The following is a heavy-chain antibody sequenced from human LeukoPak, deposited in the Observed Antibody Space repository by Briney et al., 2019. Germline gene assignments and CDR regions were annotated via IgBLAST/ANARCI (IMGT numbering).Heavy chain of an antibody. CDR2: INSDGSST. J-gene: IGHJ6*02. Sequence: PGGSLRLSCAASGFTFSSYWMHWVRQAPGKGLVWVSRINSDGSSTSYADSVKGRFTISRDNAKNTLYLHMNSLRAEDTAVYYCARGNPYDILSSWGQGTTVTVSS. CDR1: GFTFSSYW. V-gene: IGHV3-74*01. CDR3: ARGNPYDILSS. D-gene: IGHD3-9*01.